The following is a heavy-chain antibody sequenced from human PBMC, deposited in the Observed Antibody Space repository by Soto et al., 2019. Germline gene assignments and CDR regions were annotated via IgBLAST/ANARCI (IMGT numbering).Heavy chain of an antibody. V-gene: IGHV1-46*01. J-gene: IGHJ4*02. Sequence: ALVKVSCKASGYTFTRYNVHWVRQAPGQGLEWMAIINPSGGTTYYVQKFEGRVTLTTDTSTSTVYMELGSLRSDDTAVYYCARVRGGGSEYFFDYWGQGTLVTVSS. CDR3: ARVRGGGSEYFFDY. D-gene: IGHD2-15*01. CDR2: INPSGGTT. CDR1: GYTFTRYN.